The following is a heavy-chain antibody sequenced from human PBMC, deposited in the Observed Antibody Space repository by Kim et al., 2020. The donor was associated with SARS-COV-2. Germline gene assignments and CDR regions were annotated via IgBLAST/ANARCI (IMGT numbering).Heavy chain of an antibody. CDR3: ARNMAF. J-gene: IGHJ4*02. V-gene: IGHV3-66*01. D-gene: IGHD3-10*01. CDR2: GGST. Sequence: GGSTYYADSVKGRFSISGDNSNNTLHLQMNSLRVDDTAVYYCARNMAFWGQGTLVTVSS.